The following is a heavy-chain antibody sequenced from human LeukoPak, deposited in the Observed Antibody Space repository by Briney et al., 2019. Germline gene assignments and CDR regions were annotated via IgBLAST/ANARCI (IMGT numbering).Heavy chain of an antibody. CDR2: ISYDGGDP. V-gene: IGHV3-74*01. D-gene: IGHD6-13*01. CDR1: GFTFSSYW. J-gene: IGHJ5*02. CDR3: ARGYSSRLYNWLDP. Sequence: PGGSLRLSCAASGFTFSSYWMHWVRQAPGKGLVWVSRISYDGGDPSYADSVKGRFTISRDNAKNTLYPQMNSLTAEDTAVYYCARGYSSRLYNWLDPWGQGTLVTVSS.